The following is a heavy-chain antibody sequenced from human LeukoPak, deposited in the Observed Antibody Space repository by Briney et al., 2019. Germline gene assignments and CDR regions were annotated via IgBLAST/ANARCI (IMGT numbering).Heavy chain of an antibody. J-gene: IGHJ6*03. CDR2: MNPNSGNT. Sequence: ASLKVSCKASGYTFTSYDINWVREATGQGLEWMGWMNPNSGNTGYAQKFQGRVTMTRNTSISTAYMELSSLRSEDTAVYYCARDGLFQLPFYYYYYMDVWGKGTTVTVSS. CDR3: ARDGLFQLPFYYYYYMDV. D-gene: IGHD2-2*01. CDR1: GYTFTSYD. V-gene: IGHV1-8*01.